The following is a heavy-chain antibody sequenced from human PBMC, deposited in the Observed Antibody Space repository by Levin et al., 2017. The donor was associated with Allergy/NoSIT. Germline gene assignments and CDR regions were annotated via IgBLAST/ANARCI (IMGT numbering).Heavy chain of an antibody. D-gene: IGHD6-13*01. CDR1: GGSISSSSYY. J-gene: IGHJ4*02. V-gene: IGHV4-39*01. CDR2: IYHSGST. Sequence: SETLSLTCTVSGGSISSSSYYWGWIRQPPGKGLEWIGSIYHSGSTYYNPSLKSRVSISVDTSKNHFSLKLSSVTAADTAVYSCAGHGVGYSSSWPLDYWGQGTRVTVSS. CDR3: AGHGVGYSSSWPLDY.